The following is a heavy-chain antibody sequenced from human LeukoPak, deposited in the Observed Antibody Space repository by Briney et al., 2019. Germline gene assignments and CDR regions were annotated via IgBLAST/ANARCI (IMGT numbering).Heavy chain of an antibody. J-gene: IGHJ4*02. CDR3: ARKLDYGDYFDY. CDR1: GGTFSSYA. D-gene: IGHD4-17*01. CDR2: IIPISGTA. V-gene: IGHV1-69*13. Sequence: SVKVSCKASGGTFSSYAISWVRQPPGQGLEWMGGIIPISGTANYAQKFQGRVTITADESTSTAYMELSSLRSEDTAVYYCARKLDYGDYFDYWGQGTLVTVSS.